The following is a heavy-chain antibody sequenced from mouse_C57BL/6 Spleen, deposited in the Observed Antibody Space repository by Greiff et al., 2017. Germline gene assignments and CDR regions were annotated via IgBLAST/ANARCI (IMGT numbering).Heavy chain of an antibody. CDR1: GYTFTSYW. Sequence: QVQLKQPGAELVRPGSSVKLSCKASGYTFTSYWMHWVKQRPIQGLEWIGNIDPSDSETHYNQKFKDKATLTVDKSSSTAYMQLSSLTSEDSAVYYCARGRKVTTVVATDYWGQGTTLTVSS. D-gene: IGHD1-1*01. CDR2: IDPSDSET. CDR3: ARGRKVTTVVATDY. J-gene: IGHJ2*01. V-gene: IGHV1-52*01.